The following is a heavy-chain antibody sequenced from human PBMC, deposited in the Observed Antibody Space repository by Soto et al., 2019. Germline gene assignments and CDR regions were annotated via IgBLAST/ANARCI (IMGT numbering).Heavy chain of an antibody. CDR3: ARGIFYAFDI. J-gene: IGHJ3*02. CDR2: INHSGST. CDR1: GGSFSGYY. Sequence: PSETLSLTCAFYGGSFSGYYWSWIRQPPGKGLEWIGEINHSGSTNYNPSLKSRVTISVDTSKNQFSLKLSSVAAADTAVYYCARGIFYAFDIWGQGTMVTVSS. V-gene: IGHV4-34*01. D-gene: IGHD3-9*01.